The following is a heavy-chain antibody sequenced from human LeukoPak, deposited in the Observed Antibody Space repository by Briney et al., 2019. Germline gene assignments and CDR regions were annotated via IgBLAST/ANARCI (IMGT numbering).Heavy chain of an antibody. CDR1: GFTFSSYE. CDR2: ISSSGSTI. J-gene: IGHJ4*02. CDR3: ARDRRVVVTIRFDY. V-gene: IGHV3-48*03. D-gene: IGHD3-22*01. Sequence: GGSLRLPCAAYGFTFSSYEMNWVRQAPGKGLEWVSYISSSGSTIYYADSVKGRFTISRDNAKNSLYLQMNSLRVEDTAVYYCARDRRVVVTIRFDYWGQGTLVTVSS.